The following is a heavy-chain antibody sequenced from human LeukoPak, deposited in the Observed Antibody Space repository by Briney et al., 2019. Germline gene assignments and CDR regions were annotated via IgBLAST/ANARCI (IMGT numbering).Heavy chain of an antibody. CDR2: ISGSGGIT. V-gene: IGHV3-23*01. CDR1: GFTFSSYS. J-gene: IGHJ4*02. Sequence: GGSLRLSCAASGFTFSSYSMNWVRQAPGKGLEWVSAISGSGGITYHADSVKGRFTISRDNSKNTLYLQMNSMRAEDTAVEYCAKVDSPFFYDKSAYSANFNYGGRGPRFTVSS. D-gene: IGHD3-22*01. CDR3: AKVDSPFFYDKSAYSANFNY.